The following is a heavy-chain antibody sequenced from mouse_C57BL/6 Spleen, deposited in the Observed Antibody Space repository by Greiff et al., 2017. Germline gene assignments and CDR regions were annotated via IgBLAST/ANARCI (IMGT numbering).Heavy chain of an antibody. D-gene: IGHD2-10*01. CDR3: ARAYYGNYFDY. CDR1: GFTFSDYG. J-gene: IGHJ2*01. CDR2: ISSGSSTI. V-gene: IGHV5-17*01. Sequence: EVKLQASGGGLVKPGGSLKLSCAASGFTFSDYGMHWGRQAPEKGLEWVAYISSGSSTIYSADTVKGRFTIARDNAKNTRFLQMTSLWSECTAMYYCARAYYGNYFDYWVQGPTLTVSS.